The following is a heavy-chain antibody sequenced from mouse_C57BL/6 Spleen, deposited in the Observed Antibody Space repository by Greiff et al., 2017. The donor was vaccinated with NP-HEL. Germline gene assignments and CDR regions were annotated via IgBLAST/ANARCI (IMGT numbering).Heavy chain of an antibody. CDR1: GYTFTDYN. J-gene: IGHJ2*01. V-gene: IGHV1-22*01. CDR2: INPNNGGT. D-gene: IGHD1-1*01. CDR3: ARWYYYFGDY. Sequence: VQLQQSGPELVKPGASVKMSCKASGYTFTDYNMHWVKQSHGKSLEWIGYINPNNGGTSYNQKFKGKATLTVNKSSSTAYMERRSLTSEDSAVYYCARWYYYFGDYWGQGTTLTVSS.